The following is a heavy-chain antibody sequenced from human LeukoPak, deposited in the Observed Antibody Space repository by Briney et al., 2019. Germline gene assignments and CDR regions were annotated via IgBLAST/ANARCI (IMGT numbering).Heavy chain of an antibody. J-gene: IGHJ3*02. CDR3: ARHLSTESDAFDI. D-gene: IGHD5/OR15-5a*01. V-gene: IGHV4-59*01. CDR1: GGSISSYY. CDR2: IYYSGST. Sequence: SETLSLTCTVSGGSISSYYWSWIRQPPGKGLEWIGYIYYSGSTNYNPSLKSRVTISVDTSKNQFSLKLSSVTAADTAVYYCARHLSTESDAFDIWGQGTMVTVSS.